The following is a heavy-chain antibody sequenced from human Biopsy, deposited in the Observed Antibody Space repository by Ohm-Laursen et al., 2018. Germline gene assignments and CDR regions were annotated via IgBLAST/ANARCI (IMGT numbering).Heavy chain of an antibody. CDR3: ARFDNGFDK. CDR1: GYPFTFYE. J-gene: IGHJ4*02. CDR2: MNPDSGNT. D-gene: IGHD2-8*01. V-gene: IGHV1-8*01. Sequence: SVKVSCKTSGYPFTFYEINWVRQATGQGLEWLGWMNPDSGNTGSAQKFHDRVTMTMNTSINTAYLELSSLRSEDTAVYYCARFDNGFDKWGQGILVTVSS.